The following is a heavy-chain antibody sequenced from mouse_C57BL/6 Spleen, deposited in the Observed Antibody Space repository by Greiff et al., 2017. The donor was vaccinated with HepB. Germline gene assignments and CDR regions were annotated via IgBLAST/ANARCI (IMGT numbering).Heavy chain of an antibody. J-gene: IGHJ2*01. CDR2: IYPYNGVS. Sequence: EVKVVESGPELVKPWASVKISCKASGYSFTGYYMHWVKQSHGNILDWIGYIYPYNGVSSYNQKFKGKATLTVDKSSSTAYMELRSLTSEDSAVYYCARYYYGSSYDYWGQGTTLTVSS. V-gene: IGHV1-31*01. CDR3: ARYYYGSSYDY. CDR1: GYSFTGYY. D-gene: IGHD1-1*01.